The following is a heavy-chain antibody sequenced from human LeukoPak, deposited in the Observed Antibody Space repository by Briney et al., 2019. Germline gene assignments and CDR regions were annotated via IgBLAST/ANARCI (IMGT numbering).Heavy chain of an antibody. D-gene: IGHD3-3*01. J-gene: IGHJ4*02. CDR2: IYTSGST. V-gene: IGHV4-4*09. CDR1: GGSISSYY. CDR3: ARIRFLEYYFDY. Sequence: SETLSLTCTVSGGSISSYYWSWIRQPPGKGLEWIGYIYTSGSTNYNPSLKSRVTISVDTSKNQFSLKLSSVTAADTAVYYCARIRFLEYYFDYWRQGTLVTVSS.